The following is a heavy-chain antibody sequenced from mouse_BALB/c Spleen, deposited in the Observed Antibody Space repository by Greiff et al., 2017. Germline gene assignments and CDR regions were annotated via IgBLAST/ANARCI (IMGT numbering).Heavy chain of an antibody. Sequence: EASGVDFSRYWMSWVRQAPGKGLEWIGEINPDSSTINYTPSLKDKFIISRDNAKNTLYLQMSKVRSEDTALYYCARRRPGYYFDYWGQGTTLTVSS. CDR3: ARRRPGYYFDY. CDR2: INPDSSTI. J-gene: IGHJ2*01. V-gene: IGHV4-1*02. CDR1: GVDFSRYW.